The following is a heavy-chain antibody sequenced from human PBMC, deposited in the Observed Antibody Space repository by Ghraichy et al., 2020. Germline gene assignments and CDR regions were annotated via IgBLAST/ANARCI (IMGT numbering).Heavy chain of an antibody. CDR3: ARTQIVVTPYYFDY. J-gene: IGHJ4*02. CDR2: INHSGST. Sequence: SETLSLTCAVYGGSFSGYYWSWIRQPPGKGLEWIGEINHSGSTNYNPSLKSRVTISVDTSKNQFSLKLSSVTAADTAVYYCARTQIVVTPYYFDYWGQGTLVTVSS. V-gene: IGHV4-34*01. D-gene: IGHD3-22*01. CDR1: GGSFSGYY.